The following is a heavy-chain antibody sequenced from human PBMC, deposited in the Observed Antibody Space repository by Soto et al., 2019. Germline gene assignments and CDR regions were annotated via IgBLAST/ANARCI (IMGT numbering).Heavy chain of an antibody. V-gene: IGHV3-23*01. D-gene: IGHD2-2*01. CDR1: GFTFSSYA. CDR2: ISGSGGST. J-gene: IGHJ6*02. Sequence: AGGSLRLSCAASGFTFSSYAMSWVRQAPGKGLEWVSAISGSGGSTYYADSVKGRFTISRDNSKNTLYLQMNSLRAEDTAVYYCALVVPAYYGMDVWGQGTTVTVSS. CDR3: ALVVPAYYGMDV.